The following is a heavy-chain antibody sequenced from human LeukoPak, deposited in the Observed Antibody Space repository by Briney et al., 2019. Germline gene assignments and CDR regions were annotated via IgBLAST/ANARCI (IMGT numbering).Heavy chain of an antibody. Sequence: GGSLRLSCAASGFAFSSNWMHWVRHTPGKGLVWVSRINSGGSGTSYAASVEGRFTISRDNVKNTLYLQMDSLRAEDTAVYYCATSLGPLTEYWGQGTLVTVSS. J-gene: IGHJ4*02. CDR2: INSGGSGT. CDR1: GFAFSSNW. D-gene: IGHD7-27*01. V-gene: IGHV3-74*01. CDR3: ATSLGPLTEY.